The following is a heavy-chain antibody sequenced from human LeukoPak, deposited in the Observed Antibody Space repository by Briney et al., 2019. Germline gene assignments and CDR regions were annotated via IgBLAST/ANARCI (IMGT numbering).Heavy chain of an antibody. CDR1: GFTFSNYA. V-gene: IGHV3-30*04. J-gene: IGHJ4*02. Sequence: PGGSLRLSCAASGFTFSNYAIHWVRQAPGKGLEWVAVISYDGSNKYCADSVKGRFTISRDNSKNTLYLQMNSLRAEDTAVYYCATTGVVTANVAHSDYWGQGTLVTVSS. D-gene: IGHD2-21*02. CDR2: ISYDGSNK. CDR3: ATTGVVTANVAHSDY.